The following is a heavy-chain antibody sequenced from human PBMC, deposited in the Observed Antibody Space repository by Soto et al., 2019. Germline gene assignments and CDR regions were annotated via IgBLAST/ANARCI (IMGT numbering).Heavy chain of an antibody. CDR1: GFTFTNYA. CDR2: ISANGGST. D-gene: IGHD3-16*01. V-gene: IGHV3-23*01. Sequence: EVQLFESGGGLGQPGGSLRLSCAASGFTFTNYAMTWVRQAPGEGLEWVSTISANGGSTYYADSVKGRFTISRDNSKNTLYLQVNSLRAEDTAVYYCAKERLMRGIDYWGQGTLVTVST. J-gene: IGHJ4*02. CDR3: AKERLMRGIDY.